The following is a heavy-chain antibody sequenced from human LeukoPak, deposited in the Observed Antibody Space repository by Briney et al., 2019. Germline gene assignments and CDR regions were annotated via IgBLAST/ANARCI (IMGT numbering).Heavy chain of an antibody. D-gene: IGHD3-10*01. Sequence: ASVKVSCKASGYTFTGYYMHWVRRAPGQGLEWMGWTNPNSGGTNYAQKFQGRVTMTRDTSISTAYMELSRLRSDDTAVYYCARVNYYGSGSYLKIWGQGTLVTVSS. CDR3: ARVNYYGSGSYLKI. V-gene: IGHV1-2*02. CDR2: TNPNSGGT. J-gene: IGHJ4*02. CDR1: GYTFTGYY.